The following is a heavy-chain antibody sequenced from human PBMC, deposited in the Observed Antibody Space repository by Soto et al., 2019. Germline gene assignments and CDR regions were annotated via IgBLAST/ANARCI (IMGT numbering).Heavy chain of an antibody. CDR3: ARDAIIVVAVFDY. V-gene: IGHV3-21*01. D-gene: IGHD2-15*01. CDR2: ISSSSSYI. J-gene: IGHJ4*02. CDR1: GFTFSSYS. Sequence: GGSLRLSCAASGFTFSSYSMNWVRQAPGKGLEWVSSISSSSSYIYYADSVKGRFTISRDNAKNSLYLQMNSLRAEDTAVYYCARDAIIVVAVFDYWGQGTLVTVSS.